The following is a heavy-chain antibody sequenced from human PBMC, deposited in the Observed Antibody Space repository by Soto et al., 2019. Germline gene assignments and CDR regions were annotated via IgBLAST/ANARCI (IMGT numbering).Heavy chain of an antibody. CDR1: GYTFTNYY. J-gene: IGHJ5*02. CDR3: ARGGDIVVVTAPLDH. V-gene: IGHV1-46*01. CDR2: IKPTGGET. D-gene: IGHD2-21*02. Sequence: QVQLVQSGAEGKKPGASVKVSCRSSGYTFTNYYMHWVRQAPGQGLEWMGMIKPTGGETTYAQKFQGRATMTRDTSTGTLYMELSSLRSEDTAIYYCARGGDIVVVTAPLDHWGQGTLVTVSS.